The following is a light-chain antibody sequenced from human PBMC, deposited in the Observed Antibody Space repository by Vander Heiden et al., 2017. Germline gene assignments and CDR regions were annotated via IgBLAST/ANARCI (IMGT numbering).Light chain of an antibody. CDR1: QDISNY. Sequence: DIQMTQSPSSQSASVGDRVTITCQASQDISNYLNWYQQKPGKAPKLLIYDASNLETGVPSRFSGSGSGTDFTFTISSLQPEDIATYYCQQDDNLPPAFGQGTKVEIK. CDR2: DAS. CDR3: QQDDNLPPA. J-gene: IGKJ1*01. V-gene: IGKV1-33*01.